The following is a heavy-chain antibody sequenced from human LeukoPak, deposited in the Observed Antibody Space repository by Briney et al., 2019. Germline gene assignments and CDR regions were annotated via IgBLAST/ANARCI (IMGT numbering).Heavy chain of an antibody. J-gene: IGHJ3*02. V-gene: IGHV3-30-3*01. D-gene: IGHD1-26*01. CDR3: ARAQSGSYPRGDAFDI. CDR1: GFTFSSYA. Sequence: QPGGSLRLSCAASGFTFSSYAMHWVRQAPGKGLEWVAVISYDGSNKYYADSVKGRFTISRDNSKNTLYLQMNSLRAEDTAVYYCARAQSGSYPRGDAFDIWGQGTMVTVSS. CDR2: ISYDGSNK.